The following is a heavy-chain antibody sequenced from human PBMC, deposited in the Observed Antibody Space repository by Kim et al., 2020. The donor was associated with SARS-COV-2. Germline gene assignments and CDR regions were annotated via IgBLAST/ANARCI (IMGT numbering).Heavy chain of an antibody. CDR1: GGSISTAFY. V-gene: IGHV4-39*01. CDR2: VYYTGDT. J-gene: IGHJ4*02. D-gene: IGHD3-10*01. Sequence: SETLSLTCTVSGGSISTAFYWGWIRQPPGKGLEWIGSVYYTGDTYYSPSLKGRVTIYVDTSKNQFSLDVNSVTAADTAMYYCARPSSRFGDYALWGQGTIVTVFS. CDR3: ARPSSRFGDYAL.